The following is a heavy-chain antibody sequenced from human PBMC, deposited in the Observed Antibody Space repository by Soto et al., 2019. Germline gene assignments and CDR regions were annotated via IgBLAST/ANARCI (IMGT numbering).Heavy chain of an antibody. D-gene: IGHD4-17*01. CDR1: GFTFDDYA. J-gene: IGHJ4*02. CDR2: ISWNSGSI. Sequence: EVQLVESGGGLVQPGRSLRLSCAASGFTFDDYAMHWVRQAPGKGLEWVSGISWNSGSIGYADSVKGRFTISRDNAKNSLYLQMNGLRAEDTALYYCAKDTAGDYGHPVDYFDYWGQGTLVTVSS. CDR3: AKDTAGDYGHPVDYFDY. V-gene: IGHV3-9*01.